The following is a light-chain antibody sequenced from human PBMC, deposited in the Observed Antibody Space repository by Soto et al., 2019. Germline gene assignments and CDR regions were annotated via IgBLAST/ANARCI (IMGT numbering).Light chain of an antibody. CDR1: QAIRNS. CDR3: QKYFSAPWT. V-gene: IGKV1-27*01. J-gene: IGKJ1*01. CDR2: AAS. Sequence: GDRVTLTCRASQAIRNSLAWYQQKPGKVPKLLIYAASTLQSGVPSRFSGSGSGTDFTLTISSLQPEDVATYYCQKYFSAPWTFGQGTKVEVK.